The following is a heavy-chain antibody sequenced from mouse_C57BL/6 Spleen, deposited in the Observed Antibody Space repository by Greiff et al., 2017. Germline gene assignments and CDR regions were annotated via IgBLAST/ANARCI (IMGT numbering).Heavy chain of an antibody. CDR2: INPNNGGT. J-gene: IGHJ1*03. D-gene: IGHD1-1*01. CDR1: GYTFTDYP. V-gene: IGHV1-22*01. CDR3: ARESPTVVAHWYFDG. Sequence: EVKLLESGPELVKPGASVKMSCKASGYTFTDYPMHWVKQSHGKSLEWIGYINPNNGGTSYNQKFKGKATLTVTKSSSTAYMELRSLTSEDSAVDYWARESPTVVAHWYFDGWGTGTTVTVSS.